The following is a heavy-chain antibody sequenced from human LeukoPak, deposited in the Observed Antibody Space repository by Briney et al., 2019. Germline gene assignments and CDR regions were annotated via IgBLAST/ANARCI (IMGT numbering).Heavy chain of an antibody. V-gene: IGHV4-59*08. CDR2: IYYSGST. CDR3: ARRSPITPNYFDY. Sequence: SETLSLTCTVSGGSISSYYWSWIRQPPGKGLEWIGYIYYSGSTNYNPSLKSRVTISVDTSKNQFSLRLSSVTAADTAVYYCARRSPITPNYFDYWGQGTLVTVSS. CDR1: GGSISSYY. J-gene: IGHJ4*02. D-gene: IGHD1-14*01.